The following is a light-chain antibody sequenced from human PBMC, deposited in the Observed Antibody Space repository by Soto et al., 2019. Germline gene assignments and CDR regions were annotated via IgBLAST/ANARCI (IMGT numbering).Light chain of an antibody. Sequence: DIQMTQSPSTLSAYVGDRVTITCRASQSISHWLAWYQQKPGKAPKVLIYKASTLQTGVPSRFSGSGSGTEFTLTISSLQPDDFATYYCQLYNTYSPTFGQGTKLEIK. V-gene: IGKV1-5*03. CDR3: QLYNTYSPT. CDR1: QSISHW. CDR2: KAS. J-gene: IGKJ2*01.